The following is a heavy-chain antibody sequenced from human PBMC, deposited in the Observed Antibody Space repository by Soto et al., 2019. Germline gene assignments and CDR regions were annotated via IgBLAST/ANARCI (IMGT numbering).Heavy chain of an antibody. V-gene: IGHV1-2*04. CDR3: ARAGYGDYINDAFDI. CDR2: INPNSGGT. J-gene: IGHJ3*02. CDR1: GYTFTGYY. Sequence: ASVKVSCKASGYTFTGYYMHWVRQAPGQGLEWMGWINPNSGGTNYAQKFQGWVTMTRDTSISTAYMELSRLRSDDTAVYYCARAGYGDYINDAFDIWGQGTMVTVSS. D-gene: IGHD4-17*01.